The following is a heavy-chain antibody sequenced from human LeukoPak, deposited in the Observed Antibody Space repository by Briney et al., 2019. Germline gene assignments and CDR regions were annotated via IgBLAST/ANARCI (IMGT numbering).Heavy chain of an antibody. Sequence: SQTLSLNCTVCGGSISSGGYYCSWIRQHPGKGLECIGYIYYSGSTYYNPSSKTRVTISVNTSKNQLFLKLSSVTDADTAVYYCARQGRSYDSSGYSTRGVVDYWGQGTLVTVSS. CDR1: GGSISSGGYY. V-gene: IGHV4-31*03. D-gene: IGHD3-22*01. CDR3: ARQGRSYDSSGYSTRGVVDY. J-gene: IGHJ4*02. CDR2: IYYSGST.